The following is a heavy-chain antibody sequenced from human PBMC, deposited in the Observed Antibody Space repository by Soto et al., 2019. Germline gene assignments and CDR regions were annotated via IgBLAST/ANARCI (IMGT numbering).Heavy chain of an antibody. CDR2: IYYSGST. J-gene: IGHJ5*02. V-gene: IGHV4-59*01. D-gene: IGHD6-19*01. CDR1: GGSISSYY. Sequence: SETLSLTCTVSGGSISSYYWSWIRQPPGKGLEWIGYIYYSGSTNYNPSLKSRVTISVDTSKNQFSLKLSSVTAAGTAVYYCARVNSSGWYLWFDPWGQGTLVTVS. CDR3: ARVNSSGWYLWFDP.